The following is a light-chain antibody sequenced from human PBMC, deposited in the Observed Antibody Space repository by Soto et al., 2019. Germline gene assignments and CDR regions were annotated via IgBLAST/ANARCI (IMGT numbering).Light chain of an antibody. J-gene: IGKJ1*01. CDR3: QEYSSYLWT. CDR2: KAS. Sequence: DIQMTQSPSTLSASVGDRVTITCRASQSIKKWLAWYQQKPGRAPKLLIYKASNLEAGVPSRFRGSGSRTEFTLTISSLQPDYFATDYCQEYSSYLWTVGEGTKVDIK. V-gene: IGKV1-5*03. CDR1: QSIKKW.